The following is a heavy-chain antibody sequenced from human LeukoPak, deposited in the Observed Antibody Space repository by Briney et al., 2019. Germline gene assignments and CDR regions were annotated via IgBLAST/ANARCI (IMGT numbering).Heavy chain of an antibody. J-gene: IGHJ3*02. CDR2: IHYSGST. Sequence: SETLSLTCTVSDGSISSYYWSWIRQPPGKGLEWIGYIHYSGSTKYNPSLKSRVTISVDTSKNQFSLKLSSVTAADTAVYYCARANDFWSGYFADAFDIWGQGTMVTVSS. CDR3: ARANDFWSGYFADAFDI. D-gene: IGHD3-3*01. V-gene: IGHV4-59*08. CDR1: DGSISSYY.